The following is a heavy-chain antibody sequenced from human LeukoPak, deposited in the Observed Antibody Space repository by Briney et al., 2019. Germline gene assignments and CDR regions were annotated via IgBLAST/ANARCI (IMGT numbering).Heavy chain of an antibody. Sequence: ASVKVSCKASGYTFTSYGISWVRQAPGQGLEWMGWISAYNGNTNYAQKFQDRITMTTDTSTTTAYMELKSLTSDDTAVYYCARDDCSGGSCSGGHYLDYWGQGSLVTVSS. CDR1: GYTFTSYG. CDR2: ISAYNGNT. J-gene: IGHJ4*02. D-gene: IGHD2-15*01. V-gene: IGHV1-18*01. CDR3: ARDDCSGGSCSGGHYLDY.